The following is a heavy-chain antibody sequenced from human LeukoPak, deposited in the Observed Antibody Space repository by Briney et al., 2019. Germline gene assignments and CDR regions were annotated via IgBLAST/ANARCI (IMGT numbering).Heavy chain of an antibody. CDR2: INPNSGGT. D-gene: IGHD3-9*01. Sequence: ASVKVSCKASGYTFTGYYMHWVRQAPGQGLEWMGWINPNSGGTNYAQKFQGRVTMTRDTSISTAYMELSRLRSDDTAVYYCARGGERRYYDILTGYRTTDDAFDIWGQGTMVTVSS. CDR3: ARGGERRYYDILTGYRTTDDAFDI. V-gene: IGHV1-2*02. CDR1: GYTFTGYY. J-gene: IGHJ3*02.